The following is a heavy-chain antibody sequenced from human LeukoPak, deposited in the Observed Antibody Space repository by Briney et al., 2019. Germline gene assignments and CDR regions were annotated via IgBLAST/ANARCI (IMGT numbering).Heavy chain of an antibody. D-gene: IGHD3-16*02. J-gene: IGHJ4*02. V-gene: IGHV1-46*01. CDR2: INPSGGST. CDR3: ARDRGGMITFGGVIPKYYLDY. CDR1: GYTFTSYY. Sequence: ASVKVSCKASGYTFTSYYMHWVRQAPGQGLEWMGIINPSGGSTSYAQKFQGRVTMTRDTSTSTVYMELSSLRSEDTAAYYCARDRGGMITFGGVIPKYYLDYWGQGTLVTVSS.